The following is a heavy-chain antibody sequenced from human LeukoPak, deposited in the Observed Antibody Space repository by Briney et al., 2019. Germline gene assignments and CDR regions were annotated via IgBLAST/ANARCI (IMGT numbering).Heavy chain of an antibody. CDR2: ISYDGSNK. D-gene: IGHD3-10*01. J-gene: IGHJ5*02. Sequence: GGSLRLSCAASGFTFSSYGMHWVRQAPGKGLEWVAVISYDGSNKYYADSVKGRFTISRDNSKNTLYLQMNSLRAEDTAVYYCAKDRRVRGVTPNHWGQGTLVTVSS. V-gene: IGHV3-30*18. CDR1: GFTFSSYG. CDR3: AKDRRVRGVTPNH.